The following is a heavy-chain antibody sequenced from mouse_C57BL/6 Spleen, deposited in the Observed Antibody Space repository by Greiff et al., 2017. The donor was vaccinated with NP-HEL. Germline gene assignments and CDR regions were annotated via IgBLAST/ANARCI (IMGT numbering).Heavy chain of an antibody. CDR3: AREDYDAFAY. Sequence: VQRVESGGGLVKPGGSLKLSCAASGFTFSDYGMHWVRQAPEKGLEWVAYISSGSSTIYYADTVKGRFTISRDNAKNTLFLQMTSLRSEDTAMYYCAREDYDAFAYWGQGTLVTVSA. V-gene: IGHV5-17*01. CDR1: GFTFSDYG. J-gene: IGHJ3*01. CDR2: ISSGSSTI. D-gene: IGHD2-4*01.